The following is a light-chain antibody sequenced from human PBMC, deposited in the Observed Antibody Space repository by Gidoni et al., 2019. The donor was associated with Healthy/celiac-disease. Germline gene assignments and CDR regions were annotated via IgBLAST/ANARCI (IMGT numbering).Light chain of an antibody. CDR1: QSISSW. CDR3: QQYNSYSTWT. Sequence: DIQLTQSPSTLSASVGDRVTITCRASQSISSWLAWYQQKPGKAPKLLIYKASSLESGVPSRCSGSGSGTEFTLTISSLQPDDFATYYCQQYNSYSTWTVGQGTKVEIK. V-gene: IGKV1-5*03. CDR2: KAS. J-gene: IGKJ1*01.